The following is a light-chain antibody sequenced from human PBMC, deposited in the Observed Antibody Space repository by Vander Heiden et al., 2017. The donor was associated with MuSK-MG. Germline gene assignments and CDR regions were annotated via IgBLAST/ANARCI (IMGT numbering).Light chain of an antibody. Sequence: SALPQPASVSGSPGQSITISCTGTSSEVGGDNYVSGHQKYTGNPHNLMIYDVSNRPAGVSSRFAGSKSGNTASLTISGLQAEDEAEYYCSSDTSSSTLVFGGGTKRTVL. V-gene: IGLV2-14*01. CDR1: SSEVGGDNY. J-gene: IGLJ2*01. CDR2: DVS. CDR3: SSDTSSSTLV.